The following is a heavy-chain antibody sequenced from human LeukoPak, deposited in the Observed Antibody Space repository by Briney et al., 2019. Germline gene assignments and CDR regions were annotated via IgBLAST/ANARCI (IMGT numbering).Heavy chain of an antibody. CDR3: ARVDDYGGNSVGY. V-gene: IGHV1-46*01. J-gene: IGHJ4*02. Sequence: ASVKVSCKASGYTFTGYYMYWMRQAPGQGLEWMGTMNPRGGSTNYAQKFQGRVTMIRDPSTSTVYMELSSLRFEDTAVYYCARVDDYGGNSVGYWGQGTLVTVSS. CDR1: GYTFTGYY. D-gene: IGHD4-23*01. CDR2: MNPRGGST.